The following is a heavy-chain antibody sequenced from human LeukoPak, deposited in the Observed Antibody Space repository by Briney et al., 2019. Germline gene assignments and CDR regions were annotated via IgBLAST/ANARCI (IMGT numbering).Heavy chain of an antibody. CDR1: GGSISSGLYY. J-gene: IGHJ4*02. Sequence: PSETLSLTCSVSGGSISSGLYYWSWIRQPPGKGLEWIVSMHYSGSTYYNPSLKSRVTISVDTSKNQYSLRLLSVTAADTSVYYCAKNDRGRPADYWGQGTLVTVPS. CDR2: MHYSGST. D-gene: IGHD1-26*01. CDR3: AKNDRGRPADY. V-gene: IGHV4-39*01.